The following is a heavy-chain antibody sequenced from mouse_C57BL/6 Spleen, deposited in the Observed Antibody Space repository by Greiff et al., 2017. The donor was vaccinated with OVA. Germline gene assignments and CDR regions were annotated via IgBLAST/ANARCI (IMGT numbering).Heavy chain of an antibody. J-gene: IGHJ4*01. CDR3: ARRRDGYYYYAMDY. Sequence: VQLKQSGPELVKPGASVKISCKASGYSFTGYYMNWVKQSPEKSLEWIGEINPSTGGTTYNQKFKAKATLTVDKSSSTAYMQLKSLTSEDSAVYYCARRRDGYYYYAMDYWGQGTSVTVSS. CDR2: INPSTGGT. D-gene: IGHD2-3*01. V-gene: IGHV1-42*01. CDR1: GYSFTGYY.